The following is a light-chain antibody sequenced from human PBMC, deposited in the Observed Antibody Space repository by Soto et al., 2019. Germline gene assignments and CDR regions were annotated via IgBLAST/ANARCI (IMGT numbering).Light chain of an antibody. CDR2: GNN. J-gene: IGLJ1*01. Sequence: QSVLTQPPSVSGAPGQRVTISCTGSSSNIGAGYDVHWYQQLPGTAPKVLIYGNNNRPSGVPDRFSGSKSGTSASLAITGLQAEDETTYYCSSYSRTSFYVFGTGTKLTVL. V-gene: IGLV1-40*01. CDR1: SSNIGAGYD. CDR3: SSYSRTSFYV.